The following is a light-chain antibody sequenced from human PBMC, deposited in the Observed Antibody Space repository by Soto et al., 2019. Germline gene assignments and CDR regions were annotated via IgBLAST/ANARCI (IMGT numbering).Light chain of an antibody. CDR3: QQYNTYWT. V-gene: IGKV1-5*03. J-gene: IGKJ1*01. CDR2: KAS. CDR1: QNIGSW. Sequence: DIQMTQSPSTLSASVGDRVTITCRASQNIGSWLAWYQQKPGKAPKLLLSKASSLENGVPSRFSGSGSGTEFTLTISCLQADDLAAYYCQQYNTYWTFGQGTKVEIK.